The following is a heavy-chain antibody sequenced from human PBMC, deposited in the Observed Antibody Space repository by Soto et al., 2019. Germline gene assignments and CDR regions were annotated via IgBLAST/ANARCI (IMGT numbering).Heavy chain of an antibody. J-gene: IGHJ4*02. Sequence: QVQLVESGGGVVQPGRSLRLSCAASGFTFSSYGMHWVRQAPGKGLEWVAVIWYDGSNKYYADSVKGRFTISRDNSKNTLYLQMNSLRAEDTAVYYCAGDPRRSYYFDYWGQGTLVTVSS. V-gene: IGHV3-33*01. CDR3: AGDPRRSYYFDY. CDR2: IWYDGSNK. CDR1: GFTFSSYG.